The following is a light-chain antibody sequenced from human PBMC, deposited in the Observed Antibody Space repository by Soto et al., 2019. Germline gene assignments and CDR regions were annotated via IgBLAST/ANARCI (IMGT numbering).Light chain of an antibody. CDR3: GTWDSSLSAGV. CDR1: NSDVGGYNY. V-gene: IGLV2-14*01. Sequence: QSALTQPASVSGSPGQSITISCTGTNSDVGGYNYVSWYQQHPGKAPKLMIYEVSNRPSGVSNRFSGSKSGNTASLTISGLQADDEADYYCGTWDSSLSAGVFGTGTKLTVL. J-gene: IGLJ1*01. CDR2: EVS.